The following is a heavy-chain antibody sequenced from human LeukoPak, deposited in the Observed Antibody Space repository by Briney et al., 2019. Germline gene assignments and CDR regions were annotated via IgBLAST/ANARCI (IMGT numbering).Heavy chain of an antibody. CDR2: IGSLSTYT. Sequence: GGSLRLSCVSSEFTFSSYSMYWVRQAPGKGLEWVSYIGSLSTYTHYADSVKGRFTISRDNDKKLLYLQMNSLRVEDTAVYYCVRDSYTNTWHFQDEDYWGQGTLVTVSS. D-gene: IGHD2-2*02. J-gene: IGHJ4*02. CDR1: EFTFSSYS. CDR3: VRDSYTNTWHFQDEDY. V-gene: IGHV3-21*01.